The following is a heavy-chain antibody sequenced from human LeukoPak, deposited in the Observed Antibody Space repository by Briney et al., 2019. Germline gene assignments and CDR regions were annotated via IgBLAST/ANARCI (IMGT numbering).Heavy chain of an antibody. CDR2: IYHSGST. Sequence: SETLSLTCTVSGYSISSGYYWGWIRQPPGKGLEWIGSIYHSGSTYYNPSRKSRVTISVDTSKNQFSLKLSSVTAADTAVYYCARGFTMVRGVISPYYFDYWGQGTLVTVSS. D-gene: IGHD3-10*01. V-gene: IGHV4-38-2*02. CDR1: GYSISSGYY. CDR3: ARGFTMVRGVISPYYFDY. J-gene: IGHJ4*02.